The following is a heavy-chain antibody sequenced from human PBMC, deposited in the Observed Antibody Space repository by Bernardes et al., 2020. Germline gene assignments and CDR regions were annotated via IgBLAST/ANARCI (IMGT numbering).Heavy chain of an antibody. CDR2: ISSRSSHT. D-gene: IGHD2-15*01. CDR1: GFTFSDYY. Sequence: GGSLRLSCAASGFTFSDYYMTWIRQAPGKGLEWVSYISSRSSHTNYADSVKGRFTISRDNAKNSLYLQMNSLRAEDTAVYYCARDVALGYFDYWGQGTLVTDAS. CDR3: ARDVALGYFDY. V-gene: IGHV3-11*06. J-gene: IGHJ4*02.